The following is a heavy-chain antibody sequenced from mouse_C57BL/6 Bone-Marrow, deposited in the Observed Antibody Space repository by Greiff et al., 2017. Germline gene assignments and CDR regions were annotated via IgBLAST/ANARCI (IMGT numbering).Heavy chain of an antibody. Sequence: VQLQQPGAELVRPGSSVKLSCKASGYTFTSYWMDWVKQRPGQGLEWIGNIYPSDSETHYNQKFKDKATLTVDKSSSTAYMQLSSLTSEDSVVYYCARSPGTNYWGQGTTLTVSS. V-gene: IGHV1-61*01. CDR2: IYPSDSET. J-gene: IGHJ2*01. D-gene: IGHD4-1*01. CDR1: GYTFTSYW. CDR3: ARSPGTNY.